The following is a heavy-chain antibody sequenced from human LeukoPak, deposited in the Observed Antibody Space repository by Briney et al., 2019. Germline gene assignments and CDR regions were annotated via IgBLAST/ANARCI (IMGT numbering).Heavy chain of an antibody. CDR2: IIPIFGTA. D-gene: IGHD3-3*01. J-gene: IGHJ6*03. V-gene: IGHV1-69*13. CDR3: AVGSGVVLGRSYYYYMDV. Sequence: ASVKVSCKASGGTFSSYAISWVRQAPGQGLEWMGGIIPIFGTANYAQKFQGRVTITADESASTAYMELSSLRSEDTAVYYCAVGSGVVLGRSYYYYMDVWGKGTTVTVSS. CDR1: GGTFSSYA.